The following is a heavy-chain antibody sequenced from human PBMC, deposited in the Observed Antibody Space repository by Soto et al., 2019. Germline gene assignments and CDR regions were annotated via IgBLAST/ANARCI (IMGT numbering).Heavy chain of an antibody. CDR3: AREDIVVVVAATPSAFDI. J-gene: IGHJ3*02. Sequence: PGWSLRLSCSASVFTFSSYAMHWFRQAPGKGLEWVAVISYDGSNKYYADSVKGRFTISRDNSKNTLYLQMNSLRAEDTAVYYCAREDIVVVVAATPSAFDIWGQGTMVTVSS. D-gene: IGHD2-15*01. CDR2: ISYDGSNK. V-gene: IGHV3-30-3*01. CDR1: VFTFSSYA.